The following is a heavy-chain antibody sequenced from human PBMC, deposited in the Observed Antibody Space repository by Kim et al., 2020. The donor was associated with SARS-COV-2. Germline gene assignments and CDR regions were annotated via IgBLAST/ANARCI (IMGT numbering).Heavy chain of an antibody. J-gene: IGHJ4*02. V-gene: IGHV1-69*13. CDR3: ARRGEAARRPSPGALDY. Sequence: SVKVSCKASGGTFSSYAISWVRQAPGQGLEWMGGIIPIFGTANYAQKFQGRVTITADESTSTAYMELSSLRSEDTAVYYCARRGEAARRPSPGALDYWGQGTLVTVSS. CDR1: GGTFSSYA. D-gene: IGHD6-6*01. CDR2: IIPIFGTA.